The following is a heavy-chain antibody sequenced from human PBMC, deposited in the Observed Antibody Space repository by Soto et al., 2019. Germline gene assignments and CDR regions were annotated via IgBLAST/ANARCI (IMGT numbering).Heavy chain of an antibody. CDR2: MSPNSGNT. V-gene: IGHV1-8*01. CDR1: GYTFTSYD. Sequence: QVQLVQSGAEVKEPGASVMIPCKASGYTFTSYDINWVRQATGQGLEWMGWMSPNSGNTGYAQKFQGRVTMTRDTSITTAYMELSSLRSEDTAVYYCVRGEWELSYWGQGTLLTVSS. J-gene: IGHJ4*02. CDR3: VRGEWELSY. D-gene: IGHD1-26*01.